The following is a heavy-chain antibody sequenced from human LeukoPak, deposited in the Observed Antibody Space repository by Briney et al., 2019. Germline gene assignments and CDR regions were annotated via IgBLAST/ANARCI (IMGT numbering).Heavy chain of an antibody. D-gene: IGHD3-22*01. CDR1: GGSISDSSYY. CDR2: IYYSGNS. J-gene: IGHJ5*02. V-gene: IGHV4-39*07. Sequence: SETLSLTCTVSGGSISDSSYYWGWIRQPPGKGLEWIVSIYYSGNSNYNPSLKSRVTISVDTSKNQFSLKLSSVTAADTAVYYCARDLDYYDSAWFDPWGQGTLVTVSS. CDR3: ARDLDYYDSAWFDP.